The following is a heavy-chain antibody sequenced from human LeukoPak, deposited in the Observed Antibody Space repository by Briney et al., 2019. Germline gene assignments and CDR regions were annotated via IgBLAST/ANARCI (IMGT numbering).Heavy chain of an antibody. CDR2: IYYSGST. Sequence: SETLSLTCTVSGGSISSSYYWGWIRQPPGKGLEWIGSIYYSGSTYYNPSLKSRVTMSVDTSKNQFSLKVSSVTAADTAVYYCARHDMYRVTSYARRHFDYWGQGTLVTVSS. D-gene: IGHD3-16*02. CDR1: GGSISSSYY. J-gene: IGHJ4*02. CDR3: ARHDMYRVTSYARRHFDY. V-gene: IGHV4-39*01.